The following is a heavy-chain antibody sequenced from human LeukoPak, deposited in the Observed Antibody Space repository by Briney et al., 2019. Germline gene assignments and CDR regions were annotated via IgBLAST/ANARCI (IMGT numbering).Heavy chain of an antibody. CDR2: INTNTGNP. V-gene: IGHV7-4-1*02. CDR3: AREIGLIAAAGYPFDY. J-gene: IGHJ4*02. Sequence: ASVTVSCKASGYTFTSYTMNWVRQAPGQGLEWMGWINTNTGNPTYAQGFTGRFVFSLDTSVSTAYLQISSLKAEDTAVYYCAREIGLIAAAGYPFDYWGQGTLVTVSS. CDR1: GYTFTSYT. D-gene: IGHD6-13*01.